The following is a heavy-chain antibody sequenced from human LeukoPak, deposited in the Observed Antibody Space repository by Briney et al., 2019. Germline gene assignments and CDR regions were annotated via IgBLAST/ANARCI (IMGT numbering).Heavy chain of an antibody. CDR3: ATGLNARFGERAGDY. CDR1: GGTFSSYA. Sequence: ASVKVSCNASGGTFSSYAISWVRQAPGKGLEWMGGFDPEDGETIYAQKFQGRVTMTEDTSTDTAYMELSSLRSEDTAVYYCATGLNARFGERAGDYWGQGTLVTVSS. J-gene: IGHJ4*02. D-gene: IGHD3-10*01. CDR2: FDPEDGET. V-gene: IGHV1-24*01.